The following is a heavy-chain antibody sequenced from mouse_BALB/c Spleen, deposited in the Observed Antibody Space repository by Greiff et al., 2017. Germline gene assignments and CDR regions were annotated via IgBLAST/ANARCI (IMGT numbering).Heavy chain of an antibody. CDR2: INPSTGYT. D-gene: IGHD2-10*02. Sequence: QVQLQQSGAELAKPGASVKMSCKASGYTFTSYWMHWVKQRPGQGLEWIGYINPSTGYTEYNQKFKDKATLTADKSSSTAYMQLSSLTSEDSAVYYCARRGYGYARDYWGQGTSVTVSS. CDR3: ARRGYGYARDY. CDR1: GYTFTSYW. V-gene: IGHV1-7*01. J-gene: IGHJ4*01.